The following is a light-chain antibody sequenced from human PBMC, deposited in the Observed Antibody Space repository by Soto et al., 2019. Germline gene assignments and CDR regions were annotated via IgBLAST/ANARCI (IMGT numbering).Light chain of an antibody. CDR3: QQYYSSPYT. CDR2: LAS. V-gene: IGKV4-1*01. J-gene: IGKJ2*01. Sequence: DIVMTQSPDSLAVSLGERATINCRSSQTILYTSINKNSLAWYQQKPGQPPTLLIYLASTRESGVPDRFSGGGSGTDLTLPISSLQAEDVAVYYCQQYYSSPYTFGQGTKLGIK. CDR1: QTILYTSINKNS.